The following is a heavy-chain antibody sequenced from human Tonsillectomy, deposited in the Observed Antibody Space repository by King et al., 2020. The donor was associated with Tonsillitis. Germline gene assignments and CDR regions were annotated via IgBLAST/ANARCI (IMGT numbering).Heavy chain of an antibody. Sequence: DVQLVESGGGLVQPGGSLRLSCAASGFTFSSYDMYWVRQVTGKGLEWVSTIGSAGDPYYPGSVKGRFTISRENAKNSLYLQMDSLRAGDTAVYYCARAESYYYYGLDVWGQGTTVTVAS. CDR3: ARAESYYYYGLDV. CDR1: GFTFSSYD. CDR2: IGSAGDP. J-gene: IGHJ6*02. V-gene: IGHV3-13*05.